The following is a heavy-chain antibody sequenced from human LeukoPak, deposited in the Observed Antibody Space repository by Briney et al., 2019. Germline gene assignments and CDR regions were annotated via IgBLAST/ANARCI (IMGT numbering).Heavy chain of an antibody. CDR1: GFTFSSYW. CDR3: AREETDEMATIPLDY. J-gene: IGHJ4*02. D-gene: IGHD5-24*01. V-gene: IGHV3-74*01. CDR2: INSDWSST. Sequence: GGSLRLSCAVSGFTFSSYWMHWVRQAPGKGLVWVSRINSDWSSTSYADSVKGRFTISRDNAKNTLYLQMNSLRAEDTAVYYCAREETDEMATIPLDYWGQGTLVTVSS.